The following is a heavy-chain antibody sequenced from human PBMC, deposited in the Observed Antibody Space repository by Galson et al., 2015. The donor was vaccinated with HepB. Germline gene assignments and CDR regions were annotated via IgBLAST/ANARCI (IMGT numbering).Heavy chain of an antibody. CDR3: VRDRNYKGGNFFDF. Sequence: SLRLSCAASGFSFSGYWMSWIRQAPGKRPEWVSNIRYDEYEYYYADFVKGRFTISSDNARNSVFLQMSSLRRDDTAIYYCVRDRNYKGGNFFDFWGQGALVTVSS. CDR2: IRYDEYEY. J-gene: IGHJ4*02. D-gene: IGHD3-10*01. CDR1: GFSFSGYW. V-gene: IGHV3-7*03.